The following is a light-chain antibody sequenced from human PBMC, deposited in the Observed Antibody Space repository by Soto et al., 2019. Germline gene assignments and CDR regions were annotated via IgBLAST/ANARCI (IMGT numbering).Light chain of an antibody. CDR2: DAS. Sequence: EFVLKQSPGTLSLAPLEIATISCMASQTVRNNYLAWYQQKPGQAPRLLIYDASSRATGIPDRFSGSGSGTEFTLTISSLQPDDFATYYCQQYNSYPITFGQGTQLEI. J-gene: IGKJ5*01. CDR1: QTVRNNY. CDR3: QQYNSYPIT. V-gene: IGKV3-20*01.